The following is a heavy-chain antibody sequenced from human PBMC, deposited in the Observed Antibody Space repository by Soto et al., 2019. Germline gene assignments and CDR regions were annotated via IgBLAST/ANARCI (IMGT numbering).Heavy chain of an antibody. J-gene: IGHJ6*02. CDR3: ARNYPSIGMDV. V-gene: IGHV3-21*01. Sequence: PGGSLRLSCAASGFKFSNYAMSWVRQAPGKGLEWVSSISSSSSYIYYADSVKGRFTISRDNAKNSLYLQMNSLRAEDTAVYYCARNYPSIGMDVWGQGTTVTVSS. CDR2: ISSSSSYI. CDR1: GFKFSNYA. D-gene: IGHD3-10*01.